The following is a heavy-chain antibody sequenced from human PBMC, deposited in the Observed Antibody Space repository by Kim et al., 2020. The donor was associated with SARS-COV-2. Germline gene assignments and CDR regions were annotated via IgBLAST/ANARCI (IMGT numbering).Heavy chain of an antibody. J-gene: IGHJ6*02. CDR2: ISSSSSYI. CDR3: ARDEQLGYCSGGSCYPGGGMDV. Sequence: GGSLRLSCAASGFTFSSYSMNWVRQAPGKGLEWVSSISSSSSYIYYADLVKGRFTISRDNAKNSLYLQMNSLRAEDTAVYYCARDEQLGYCSGGSCYPGGGMDVWDQGTTVTVSS. CDR1: GFTFSSYS. V-gene: IGHV3-21*01. D-gene: IGHD2-15*01.